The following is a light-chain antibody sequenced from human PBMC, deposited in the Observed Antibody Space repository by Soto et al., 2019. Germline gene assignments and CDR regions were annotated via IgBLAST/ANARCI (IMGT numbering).Light chain of an antibody. CDR1: SSDVGGYTY. Sequence: QSVLTQPASVSGSPGQSITIACTGTSSDVGGYTYVSWFQQHPGKAPKLMISEVSNRPSGVSNRFSASKSGNTASLTISGLQSEDEATYYCSSYSSSSTLVVGTGTKVTVL. CDR2: EVS. J-gene: IGLJ1*01. CDR3: SSYSSSSTLV. V-gene: IGLV2-14*01.